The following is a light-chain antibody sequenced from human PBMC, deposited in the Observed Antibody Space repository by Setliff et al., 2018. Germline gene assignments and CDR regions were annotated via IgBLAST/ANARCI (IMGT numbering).Light chain of an antibody. V-gene: IGLV2-14*01. J-gene: IGLJ1*01. CDR2: EVS. CDR1: SSDVGDYKY. CDR3: SSYTSLSTRV. Sequence: ALAQPASVSGSPGQSITISCTGTSSDVGDYKYVSWYQQLPGKAPKLIIFEVSNRPSGIPNRFSGSKSGNTASLSISGLQAEDEADYYCSSYTSLSTRVFGTGTKVTV.